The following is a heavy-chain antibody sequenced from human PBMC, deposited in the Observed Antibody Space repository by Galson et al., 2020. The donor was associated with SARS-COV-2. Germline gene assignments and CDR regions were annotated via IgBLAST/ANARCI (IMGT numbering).Heavy chain of an antibody. D-gene: IGHD5-12*01. J-gene: IGHJ4*02. V-gene: IGHV3-48*03. CDR1: GLTLRTFE. Sequence: TRGSLRPSCEASGLTLRTFEMNWVRQAPGKGLERIAYISSTGSAIYYADSVKGRFTISRDNAKNSLYLQMNSLRAEDTAVYYCGRLWIGFGGLRWGQGTLVTVSS. CDR3: GRLWIGFGGLR. CDR2: ISSTGSAI.